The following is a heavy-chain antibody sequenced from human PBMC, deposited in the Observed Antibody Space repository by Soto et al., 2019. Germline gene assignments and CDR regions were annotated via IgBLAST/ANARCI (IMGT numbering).Heavy chain of an antibody. CDR3: ARSYYDFWSGYHKDAFDI. D-gene: IGHD3-3*01. J-gene: IGHJ3*02. CDR2: IYHSGST. Sequence: SETLSLTCAVSGGSLSSGGYSWSWIRQPPGKGLEWIGYIYHSGSTYYNPSLKSRVTISVDRSKNQFSLKLSSVTAADTAVYYCARSYYDFWSGYHKDAFDIWGQGTMVTVSS. V-gene: IGHV4-30-2*01. CDR1: GGSLSSGGYS.